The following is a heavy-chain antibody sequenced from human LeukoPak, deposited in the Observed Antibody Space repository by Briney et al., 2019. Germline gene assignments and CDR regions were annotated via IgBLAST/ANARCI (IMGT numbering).Heavy chain of an antibody. CDR2: IYDSGIT. D-gene: IGHD1-14*01. J-gene: IGHJ6*02. V-gene: IGHV4-59*01. CDR1: GASIKTYY. Sequence: SETLSLTCTVSGASIKTYYWSWIRQPPGKGLEWIGWIYDSGITTYNPSLESRVTISIDTSKNQFSLKLSFVTAADTAMYYCARATNVGFFYYYGMDVWGQGTTVTVSS. CDR3: ARATNVGFFYYYGMDV.